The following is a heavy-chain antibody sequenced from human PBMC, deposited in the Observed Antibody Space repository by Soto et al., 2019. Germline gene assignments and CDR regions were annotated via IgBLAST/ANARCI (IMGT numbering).Heavy chain of an antibody. J-gene: IGHJ6*02. V-gene: IGHV3-30-3*01. Sequence: GGSLRPSCAASGFTFSSYAMHWVRQAPGKGLEWVAVISYDGSNKYYADSVKGRFTISRDNSKNTLYLQMNSLRAEDTAVYYCARAGYSSGYYYNGMDFWGQGTTVTVSS. CDR2: ISYDGSNK. CDR3: ARAGYSSGYYYNGMDF. CDR1: GFTFSSYA. D-gene: IGHD3-22*01.